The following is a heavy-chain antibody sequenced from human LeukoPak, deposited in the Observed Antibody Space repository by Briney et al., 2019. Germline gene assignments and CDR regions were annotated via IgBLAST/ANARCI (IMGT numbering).Heavy chain of an antibody. D-gene: IGHD3-10*01. CDR3: TLPWGSGSYYDY. V-gene: IGHV3-15*01. J-gene: IGHJ4*02. CDR1: GFTFSDYP. CDR2: IKSKTDGGTT. Sequence: PGGSLRLSCATSGFTFSDYPMNWVRQAPGKGLEWVGHIKSKTDGGTTDYAAPVKGRFTISRDDSKNTLFLQMNSLKTEDTAVYYCTLPWGSGSYYDYWGQGTLVTVSS.